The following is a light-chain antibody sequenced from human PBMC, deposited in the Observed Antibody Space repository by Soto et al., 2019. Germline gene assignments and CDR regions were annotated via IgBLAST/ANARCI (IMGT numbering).Light chain of an antibody. J-gene: IGKJ1*01. CDR3: QQSYSNPRT. CDR2: AAT. V-gene: IGKV1-39*01. CDR1: QRISTY. Sequence: DIQLTQSPSSLPASVGDRVTITCRASQRISTYLNWYQQTQGKAPKLLIYAATNLQSGVPSRFGGSGSGTDFTLTISSLQPEDFGIYYCQQSYSNPRTCGQGTRVEIK.